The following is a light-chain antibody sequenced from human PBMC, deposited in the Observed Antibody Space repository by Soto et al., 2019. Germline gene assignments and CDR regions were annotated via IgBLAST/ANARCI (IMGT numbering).Light chain of an antibody. Sequence: QSALTQPASVSGAPGQSITVSCTGTSSDVGGYNYVSWYQQYPGKVPRLMIYDVTNRPSGVSNRFSGSKSGNTASLTISGLQAEDEADYYCSSYRRASTYVFGTGTKVTVL. J-gene: IGLJ1*01. CDR3: SSYRRASTYV. V-gene: IGLV2-14*01. CDR1: SSDVGGYNY. CDR2: DVT.